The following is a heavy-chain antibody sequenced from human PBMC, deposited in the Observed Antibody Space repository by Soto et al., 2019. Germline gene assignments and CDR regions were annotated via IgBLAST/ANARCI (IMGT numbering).Heavy chain of an antibody. CDR2: ISTYNGDT. CDR3: ARAGAASYYDDVMDV. CDR1: GYTFSTSG. Sequence: QVQLVQSGAEVRKPGASVKVSCKASGYTFSTSGMSWLRQAPGQGLEWMGWISTYNGDTNDAPKFQDRVTMTSDTSTSTVYMELRSLRSDDTAVYYCARAGAASYYDDVMDVWGQGTRVTVSS. J-gene: IGHJ6*02. D-gene: IGHD3-3*01. V-gene: IGHV1-18*01.